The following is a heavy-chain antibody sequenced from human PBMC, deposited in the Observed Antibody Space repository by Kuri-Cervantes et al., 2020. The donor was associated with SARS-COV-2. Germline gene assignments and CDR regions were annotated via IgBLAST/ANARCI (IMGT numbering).Heavy chain of an antibody. CDR1: GFTFSSYW. Sequence: GGSLRLSCAASGFTFSSYWMHWVRQAPGKGLVWVSRINSDGSSTSYADSVKGRFTISRDNAKNTLYLQMNSLRAEDTALYYCAKAMGTIFGVVIGSGYGMDVWGQGTTVTVSS. V-gene: IGHV3-74*01. J-gene: IGHJ6*02. D-gene: IGHD3-3*01. CDR3: AKAMGTIFGVVIGSGYGMDV. CDR2: INSDGSST.